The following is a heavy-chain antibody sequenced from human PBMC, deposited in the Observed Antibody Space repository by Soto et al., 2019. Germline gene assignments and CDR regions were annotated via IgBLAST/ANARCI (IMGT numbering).Heavy chain of an antibody. V-gene: IGHV4-39*01. D-gene: IGHD6-19*01. J-gene: IGHJ5*02. Sequence: PSETLSLTCTVSGGSISSGSYFWGWIRQPPGKGLEWIGSIYYSGSTSYNPSLRSRVTMSVDTSKNQFSLKLSSVSAAVTAVYYFARHTGYSSGKRWFDPWGQGTLVTVSS. CDR3: ARHTGYSSGKRWFDP. CDR1: GGSISSGSYF. CDR2: IYYSGST.